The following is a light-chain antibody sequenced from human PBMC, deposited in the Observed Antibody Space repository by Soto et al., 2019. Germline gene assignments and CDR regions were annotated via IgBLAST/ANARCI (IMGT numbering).Light chain of an antibody. Sequence: QSVLTQPRSVSGSPGQSVTISCIGTSSDVGGYNYVSWYQQHPGKAPKLMIYYVSKRPSGVPDRFSGSKSGNTASLTISGLQAEDEADYYCSSYAGSYTWVFGGGTKLTVL. CDR3: SSYAGSYTWV. J-gene: IGLJ3*02. CDR2: YVS. V-gene: IGLV2-11*01. CDR1: SSDVGGYNY.